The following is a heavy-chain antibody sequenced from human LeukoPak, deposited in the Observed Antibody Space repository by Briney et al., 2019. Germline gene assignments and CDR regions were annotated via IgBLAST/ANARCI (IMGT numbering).Heavy chain of an antibody. CDR3: AKAAPGPYYYYGMDV. Sequence: GGSLRLSCAASGFTFSSYGMHWVRQAPGKGLEWVAVISYDGSNKYYADSVKGRFTISRDNSKNTLYLQVNSLRAEDTAVYYCAKAAPGPYYYYGMDVWGQGTTVTVSS. D-gene: IGHD3-10*01. V-gene: IGHV3-30*18. CDR2: ISYDGSNK. CDR1: GFTFSSYG. J-gene: IGHJ6*02.